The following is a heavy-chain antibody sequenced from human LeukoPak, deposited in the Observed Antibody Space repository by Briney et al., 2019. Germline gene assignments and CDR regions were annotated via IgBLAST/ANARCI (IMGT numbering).Heavy chain of an antibody. J-gene: IGHJ4*02. CDR3: AREWAY. Sequence: SETQSLTCTVSGYSITSGYYWGWIRQPPGKGLEWIGNIYHSGSTYYNPSLKSRVTISVDTSKNQFSLRLNSVTAADTAVYYCAREWAYWGQGTLVTVSS. V-gene: IGHV4-38-2*02. CDR2: IYHSGST. CDR1: GYSITSGYY.